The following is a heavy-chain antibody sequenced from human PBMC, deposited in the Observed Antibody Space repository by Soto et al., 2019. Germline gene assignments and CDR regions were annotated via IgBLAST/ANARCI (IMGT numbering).Heavy chain of an antibody. D-gene: IGHD6-25*01. CDR2: ISTDGDIT. CDR1: GFTFSSYW. CDR3: ARVLRGSGDWFDP. J-gene: IGHJ5*02. Sequence: EVQLVESGGGLVQPGGSLRLSCAASGFTFSSYWMHWVRQTPGKGLVWVSRISTDGDITTYADSVKGRFTISRDNAKNTVYLQINSLRAEDTAVYYCARVLRGSGDWFDPWGQGTLVTVSS. V-gene: IGHV3-74*01.